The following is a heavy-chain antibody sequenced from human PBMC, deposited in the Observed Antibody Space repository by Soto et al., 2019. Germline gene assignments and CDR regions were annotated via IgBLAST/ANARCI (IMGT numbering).Heavy chain of an antibody. Sequence: SGPTLVNPTQTLTLTCTFSGFSLSTSGMRVSWIRQPPGKALEWLARIDWDDGKFYSTSLKTRLTISKDTSKNQVVLTMTNMAPVDTATYYCARSPPNHDGFDIWGQGTMVTVS. J-gene: IGHJ3*02. CDR3: ARSPPNHDGFDI. V-gene: IGHV2-70*04. CDR1: GFSLSTSGMR. CDR2: IDWDDGK.